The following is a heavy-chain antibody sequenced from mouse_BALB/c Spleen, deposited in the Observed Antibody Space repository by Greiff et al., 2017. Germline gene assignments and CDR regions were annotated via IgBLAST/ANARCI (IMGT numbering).Heavy chain of an antibody. D-gene: IGHD1-1*01. J-gene: IGHJ3*01. CDR1: GFTFSSFG. CDR2: ISSGSSTI. V-gene: IGHV5-17*02. Sequence: EVQRVESGGGLVQPGGSRKLSCAASGFTFSSFGMHWVRQGPEKGLEWVAYISSGSSTIYYADTVKGRFTISRDNPKNTLFLQMTSLRSEDTAMYYCARGDYYGSSWFAYWGQGTLVTVSA. CDR3: ARGDYYGSSWFAY.